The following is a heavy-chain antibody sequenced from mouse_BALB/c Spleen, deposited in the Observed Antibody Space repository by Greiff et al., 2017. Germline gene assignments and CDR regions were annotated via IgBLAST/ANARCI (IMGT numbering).Heavy chain of an antibody. J-gene: IGHJ4*01. CDR3: AREGNYDYDENAMDY. D-gene: IGHD2-4*01. CDR1: GFTFSSYA. V-gene: IGHV5-9-4*01. CDR2: ISSGGSYT. Sequence: EVKLVESGGGLVKPGGSLKLSCAASGFTFSSYAMSWVRQSPEKRLEWVAEISSGGSYTYYPDTVTGRFTISRDNAKNTLYLEMSSLRSEDTAMYYCAREGNYDYDENAMDYGGQGTSVTVSS.